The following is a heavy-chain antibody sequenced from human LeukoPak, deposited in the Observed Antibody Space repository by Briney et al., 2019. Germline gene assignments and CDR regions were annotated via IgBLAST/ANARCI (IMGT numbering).Heavy chain of an antibody. CDR1: GGTFSSYA. CDR3: ARGRDGYNFGYFDY. J-gene: IGHJ4*02. V-gene: IGHV1-69*06. Sequence: ASVKVSCKASGGTFSSYAISWVRQAPGQGLEWMGGITPIFGTANYAQNFQGRVTITADKSTSTAYMELSSLRSEDTAVYYCARGRDGYNFGYFDYWGQGTLVTVSS. D-gene: IGHD5-24*01. CDR2: ITPIFGTA.